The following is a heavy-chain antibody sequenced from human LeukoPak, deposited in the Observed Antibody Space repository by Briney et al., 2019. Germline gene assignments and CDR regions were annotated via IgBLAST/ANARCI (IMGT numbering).Heavy chain of an antibody. J-gene: IGHJ3*02. CDR1: GFTVSSNY. V-gene: IGHV3-53*01. CDR2: IYSGGST. Sequence: GGSLRLSCAASGFTVSSNYMNWVRQAPGKGLEWVSVIYSGGSTYYADSVKGRFTISRDNSKNTLFLQMNSLRAEDTAVYYCARYCSGGSCYSRRAFDIWGQGTMVTVSS. D-gene: IGHD2-15*01. CDR3: ARYCSGGSCYSRRAFDI.